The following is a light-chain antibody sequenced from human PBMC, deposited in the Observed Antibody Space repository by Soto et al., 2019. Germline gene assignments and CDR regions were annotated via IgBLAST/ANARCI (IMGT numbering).Light chain of an antibody. CDR2: LGS. CDR3: MQALQTPFT. CDR1: QSLLHSNGYNY. Sequence: DIVMTQSPLSLPVTPGEPASISCRSSQSLLHSNGYNYLDWYLQKPGQSPQLLIYLGSNRASGVPGRFSGSGSGKHFTLKISRVEAEDVGVYYCMQALQTPFTFGQGTKLAIK. V-gene: IGKV2-28*01. J-gene: IGKJ2*01.